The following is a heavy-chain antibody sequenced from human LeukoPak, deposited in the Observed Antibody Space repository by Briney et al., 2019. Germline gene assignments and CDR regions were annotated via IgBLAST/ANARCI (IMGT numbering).Heavy chain of an antibody. CDR2: INPNSGGT. CDR1: GYTFTGYY. Sequence: ASVKVSCKASGYTFTGYYMHWVRQAPVQGLEWMGWINPNSGGTNYAQKFQGRVTMTRDTSISTAYMELSRLRSDDTAVYYCAREKFGSTSCLDPWGQGTLVTVSS. J-gene: IGHJ5*02. D-gene: IGHD2-2*01. V-gene: IGHV1-2*02. CDR3: AREKFGSTSCLDP.